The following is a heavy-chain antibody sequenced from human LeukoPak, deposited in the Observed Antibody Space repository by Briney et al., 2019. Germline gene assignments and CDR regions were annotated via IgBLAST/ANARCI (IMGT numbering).Heavy chain of an antibody. V-gene: IGHV3-43*02. J-gene: IGHJ3*02. CDR1: GFTFDDYA. CDR3: AKDTMWTYYYDSSRTPGDAFDI. CDR2: VSGDGGST. D-gene: IGHD3-22*01. Sequence: SGGSLRLSCAASGFTFDDYAMHWGRHAPGKGLEGVSLVSGDGGSTYYADSVKGRFTISRDNSKNSLYLKMNSLKTQDTALYYCAKDTMWTYYYDSSRTPGDAFDIWGQGTMVTVSS.